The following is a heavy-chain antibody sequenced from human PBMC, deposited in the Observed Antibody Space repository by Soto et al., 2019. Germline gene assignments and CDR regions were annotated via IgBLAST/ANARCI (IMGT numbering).Heavy chain of an antibody. D-gene: IGHD3-3*01. V-gene: IGHV3-30*18. CDR1: GFTFSSYG. Sequence: GGSLRLSCAASGFTFSSYGMHWVRQAPGKGLEWVAVISYDGSNKYYADSVKGRFTISRDNSKNTLYLQMNSLRAEDTAVYYCAKEIYDFWSGYPEGPVDPWGQGTRVTVSS. CDR2: ISYDGSNK. CDR3: AKEIYDFWSGYPEGPVDP. J-gene: IGHJ5*02.